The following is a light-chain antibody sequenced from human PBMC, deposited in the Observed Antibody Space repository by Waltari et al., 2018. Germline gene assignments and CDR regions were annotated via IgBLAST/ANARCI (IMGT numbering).Light chain of an antibody. CDR1: TSNIGTNY. CDR3: GAWDSSLNSLV. J-gene: IGLJ2*01. CDR2: NNN. V-gene: IGLV1-51*01. Sequence: QSVLTQPASVSAAPGQTVTIPCPGPTSNIGTNYVSWHQHVPGTAPKALIYNNNKRPSGIPDRFSGSKSGTSATLGITGLQTGDEADYYCGAWDSSLNSLVFGGGTKVTVL.